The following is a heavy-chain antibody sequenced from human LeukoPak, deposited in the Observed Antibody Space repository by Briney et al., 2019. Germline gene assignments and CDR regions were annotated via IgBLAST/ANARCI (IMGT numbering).Heavy chain of an antibody. J-gene: IGHJ5*02. CDR3: AKDQPEPIGYCTNGVCYTPWFDP. CDR2: IYHSGST. D-gene: IGHD2-8*01. V-gene: IGHV4-4*02. Sequence: PSETLSLTCAVSGVSISSSNWWSWVRQPPGKGLEWIGEIYHSGSTNYNPSLKSRVTISVDKSKNQFSLKLSSVTAEDTAVYYCAKDQPEPIGYCTNGVCYTPWFDPWGQGTLVTVSS. CDR1: GVSISSSNW.